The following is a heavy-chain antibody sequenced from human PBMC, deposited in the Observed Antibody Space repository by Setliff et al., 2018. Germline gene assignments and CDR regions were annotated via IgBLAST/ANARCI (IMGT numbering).Heavy chain of an antibody. CDR3: ARRERLVYYFDY. V-gene: IGHV4-4*07. D-gene: IGHD6-19*01. CDR1: GGSISSYY. J-gene: IGHJ4*02. Sequence: PSETLSLTCTVSGGSISSYYWSWIRQPAGKGLEWIGHIYIGGSANYNPSLKSRVTMSIDTSKNQFSLKLSSVTAADTAVYYCARRERLVYYFDYWGQGTLVTVSS. CDR2: IYIGGSA.